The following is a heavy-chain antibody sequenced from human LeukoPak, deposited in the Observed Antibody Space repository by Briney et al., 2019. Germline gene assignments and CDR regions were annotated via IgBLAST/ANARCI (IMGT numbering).Heavy chain of an antibody. CDR2: ISSSSSYI. CDR1: GFTFSSYS. Sequence: GGSLRLSCAASGFTFSSYSMNWVRQAPGKGLEWVSSISSSSSYIYYADSAKGRFTISRDNAKNSLYLQMNSLRAEDTAVYYCARENSGYDSPGFPAFDIWAKGQWSPSLQ. J-gene: IGHJ3*02. CDR3: ARENSGYDSPGFPAFDI. V-gene: IGHV3-21*01. D-gene: IGHD5-12*01.